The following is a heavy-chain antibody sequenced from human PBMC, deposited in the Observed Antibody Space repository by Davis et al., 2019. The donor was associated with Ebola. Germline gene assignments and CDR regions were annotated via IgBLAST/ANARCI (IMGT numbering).Heavy chain of an antibody. CDR2: IYYRGST. CDR1: GGSISSSSYY. D-gene: IGHD3-22*01. CDR3: ARHRDDSSGYYAEYYFDY. J-gene: IGHJ4*02. V-gene: IGHV4-39*01. Sequence: ESLKISCTVSGGSISSSSYYWGWIRQPPGEGLQWIGSIYYRGSTNYNPSLKSRVTISVDTSKNQFSLKLSSVTAADTSVYYCARHRDDSSGYYAEYYFDYWGQGTLVTVSS.